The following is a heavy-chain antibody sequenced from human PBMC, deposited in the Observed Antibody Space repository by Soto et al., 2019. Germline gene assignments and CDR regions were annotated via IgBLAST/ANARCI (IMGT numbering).Heavy chain of an antibody. CDR2: IYYSGST. CDR1: GGSTSSSSYY. J-gene: IGHJ4*02. D-gene: IGHD3-3*01. V-gene: IGHV4-39*01. CDR3: AGYDFWSGYSGIAD. Sequence: QLQLQESGPGLVKPSETLSLTCTVSGGSTSSSSYYWGWIRQPPGKGMEWIGSIYYSGSTYYNPSLKSRVTISVDTSKNQFSLKLSSVTAADTAVYYCAGYDFWSGYSGIADWGQGTLVTVSS.